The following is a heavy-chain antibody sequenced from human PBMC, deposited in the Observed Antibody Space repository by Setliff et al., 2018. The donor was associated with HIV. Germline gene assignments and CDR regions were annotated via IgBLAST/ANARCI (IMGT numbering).Heavy chain of an antibody. CDR3: ARGTSGGHSGGYYYFDY. V-gene: IGHV4-34*01. Sequence: SETLSLTCAVYGGSFSGYYWSWIRQPPGKGLECIGEINHSGSTNHNPSLKSRVTISVDTSKKQFSLRLSSVTAADTAVYYCARGTSGGHSGGYYYFDYWGHGTLGTVSS. J-gene: IGHJ4*01. CDR2: INHSGST. CDR1: GGSFSGYY. D-gene: IGHD3-22*01.